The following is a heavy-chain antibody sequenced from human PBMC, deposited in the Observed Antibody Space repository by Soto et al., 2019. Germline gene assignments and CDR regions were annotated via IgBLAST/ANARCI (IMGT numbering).Heavy chain of an antibody. D-gene: IGHD3-16*02. CDR1: GKSFDNFA. V-gene: IGHV1-3*01. CDR3: ARAKYDSIWGSYHPFDQ. J-gene: IGHJ4*02. Sequence: QVQLVQSGAEVKKPGASVRLSCKVSGKSFDNFAVHWVRQTPGQRPEWMGRINVGDDKTKDSEKFQGRVIVSYDTSATTAYMELRALSSEDTAVYYCARAKYDSIWGSYHPFDQWAQGAQVTVAS. CDR2: INVGDDKT.